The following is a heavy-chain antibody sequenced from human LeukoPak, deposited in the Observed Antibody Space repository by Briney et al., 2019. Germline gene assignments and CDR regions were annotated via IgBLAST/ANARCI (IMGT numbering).Heavy chain of an antibody. Sequence: GGSLRLSCAASGFTFSSYAMSWVRQAPGKGLEWVSYISTSSGTHIFYADSVRGRFTISRDNAKNSLYLQMNSLRAEDMALYYCAKEGSSTTVTTPNWYFDLWGRGTLVTVSS. J-gene: IGHJ2*01. V-gene: IGHV3-21*05. CDR2: ISTSSGTHI. D-gene: IGHD4-17*01. CDR3: AKEGSSTTVTTPNWYFDL. CDR1: GFTFSSYA.